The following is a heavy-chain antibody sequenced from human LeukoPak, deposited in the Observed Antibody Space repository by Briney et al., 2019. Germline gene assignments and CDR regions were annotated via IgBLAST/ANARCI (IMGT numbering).Heavy chain of an antibody. V-gene: IGHV3-23*01. CDR2: ASGRGGST. J-gene: IGHJ4*02. CDR1: GFTFTSYA. CDR3: AKAVDYGDRRGAYQFDY. D-gene: IGHD4-17*01. Sequence: GGPLRLSCAASGFTFTSYAMSGLRQAPGKGLEWVSAASGRGGSTFYADSVKGRFTLSRDNSKNTLYLQMNSLSAEATAVYYCAKAVDYGDRRGAYQFDYWGQGTLVTVSS.